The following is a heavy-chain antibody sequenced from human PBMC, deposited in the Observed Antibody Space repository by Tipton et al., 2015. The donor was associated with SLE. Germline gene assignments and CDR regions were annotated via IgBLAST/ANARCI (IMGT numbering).Heavy chain of an antibody. J-gene: IGHJ4*02. V-gene: IGHV3-23*01. Sequence: GSLRLSCAASGFTFSSYGMHWVRQAPGKGLEWVSAISGSGGSTYYADSVKGRFTISRDNSKNTLYLQMNSLRAEDTAVYYCARFMIPFGWGDYWGQGTLVTVSS. CDR3: ARFMIPFGWGDY. CDR1: GFTFSSYG. CDR2: ISGSGGST. D-gene: IGHD3-16*01.